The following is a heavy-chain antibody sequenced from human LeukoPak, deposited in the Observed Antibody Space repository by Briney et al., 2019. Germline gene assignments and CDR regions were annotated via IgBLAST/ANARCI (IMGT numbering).Heavy chain of an antibody. CDR3: ARLSPAYGDSGDIDY. J-gene: IGHJ4*02. CDR2: IYYSGST. CDR1: GGFISSYY. Sequence: SETLSLTCTVSGGFISSYYWSWIRQPPGKGLEWMGYIYYSGSTNYNPSLKRRGTISVDTSKNQFSLKLSSVTAADTAVYYCARLSPAYGDSGDIDYWGQGTLVTVSS. V-gene: IGHV4-59*08. D-gene: IGHD4-17*01.